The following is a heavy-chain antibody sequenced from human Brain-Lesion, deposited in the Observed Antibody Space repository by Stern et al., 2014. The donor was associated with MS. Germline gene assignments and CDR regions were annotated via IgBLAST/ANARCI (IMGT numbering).Heavy chain of an antibody. D-gene: IGHD1-26*01. J-gene: IGHJ4*02. CDR1: GGSISSSTYY. V-gene: IGHV4-39*01. CDR3: ARHDSVPRPSQLYSARDRGPGYFDY. CDR2: IYYSGFT. Sequence: QLVQSGPGLVKPSETLSLTCTVSGGSISSSTYYWAWIRPPPGKGLEWIGNIYYSGFTYYNPFLKSRVTISVDMSKNQFSLKLSSVTAADTAIYYCARHDSVPRPSQLYSARDRGPGYFDYWGQGTLVTVSS.